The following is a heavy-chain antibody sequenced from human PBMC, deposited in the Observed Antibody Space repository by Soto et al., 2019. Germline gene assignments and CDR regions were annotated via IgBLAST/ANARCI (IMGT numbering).Heavy chain of an antibody. J-gene: IGHJ4*02. D-gene: IGHD3-3*01. Sequence: GSLRLSCAASGFTFSSYSMNWVRQAPGKGLEWVSYISSSSSTIYYADSVKGRFTISRDNAKNSLYLQMNSLRDEDTAVYYCARIGFWSGYPHHFDYWGQGTLVTVSS. CDR3: ARIGFWSGYPHHFDY. CDR2: ISSSSSTI. CDR1: GFTFSSYS. V-gene: IGHV3-48*02.